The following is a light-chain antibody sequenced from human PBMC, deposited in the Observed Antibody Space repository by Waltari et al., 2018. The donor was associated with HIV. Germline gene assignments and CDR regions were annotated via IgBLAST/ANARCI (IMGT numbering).Light chain of an antibody. Sequence: QSALTQPASVSGSPGQSITISCTGTSSDVGGYNYVSWYQQYPGKASKLMIYEVSNRPSGVSNRFSGSKSVSTASLTISGLQAEDEADYYCNSYTKNNTWVFGGGTKLTVL. CDR1: SSDVGGYNY. J-gene: IGLJ3*02. CDR3: NSYTKNNTWV. V-gene: IGLV2-14*01. CDR2: EVS.